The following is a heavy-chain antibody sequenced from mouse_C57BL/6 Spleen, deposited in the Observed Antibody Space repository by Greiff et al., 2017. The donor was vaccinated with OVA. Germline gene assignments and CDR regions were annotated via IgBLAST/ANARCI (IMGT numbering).Heavy chain of an antibody. Sequence: EVQRVESGGGLVKPGGSLKLSCAASGFTFSSYAMSWVRQTPEKRLEWVATISDGGSYTYYPDNVKGRFTIARDNAKNNLYLQMSHLKSEDTAMYYCARDEDSRGYFDVWGTGTTVTVSS. J-gene: IGHJ1*03. CDR3: ARDEDSRGYFDV. V-gene: IGHV5-4*01. D-gene: IGHD2-12*01. CDR1: GFTFSSYA. CDR2: ISDGGSYT.